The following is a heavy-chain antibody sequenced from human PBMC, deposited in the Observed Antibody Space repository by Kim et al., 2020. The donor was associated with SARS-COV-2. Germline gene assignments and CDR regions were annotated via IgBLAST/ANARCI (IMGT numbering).Heavy chain of an antibody. CDR3: TRSPEVPAAHYYYYYGMDV. CDR2: IRSKAYGGTT. J-gene: IGHJ6*02. CDR1: GFTFGDYA. Sequence: GGSLRLSCTASGFTFGDYAMSWFRQAPGKGLEWVGFIRSKAYGGTTEYAASVKGRFTISRDDSKSIAYLQMNSLKTEDTAVYYCTRSPEVPAAHYYYYYGMDVWGQGTTVTVSS. V-gene: IGHV3-49*03. D-gene: IGHD2-2*01.